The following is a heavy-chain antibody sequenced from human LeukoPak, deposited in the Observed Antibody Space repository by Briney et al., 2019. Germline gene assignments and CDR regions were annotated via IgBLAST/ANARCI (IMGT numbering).Heavy chain of an antibody. J-gene: IGHJ5*02. D-gene: IGHD3-10*01. CDR2: IYTSVST. Sequence: PSETLSLTCTVSGGSISSYYWSWIRQPPGKGLEWVGYIYTSVSTNYNPSLKSRVSISLDTSKNQFSLNLSSVTAADTAVYYCARGRFYYASGSFNWFDPWGLGTLVTVSS. V-gene: IGHV4-4*09. CDR1: GGSISSYY. CDR3: ARGRFYYASGSFNWFDP.